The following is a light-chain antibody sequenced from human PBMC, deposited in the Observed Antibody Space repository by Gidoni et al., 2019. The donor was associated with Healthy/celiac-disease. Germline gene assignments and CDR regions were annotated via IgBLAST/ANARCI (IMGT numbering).Light chain of an antibody. J-gene: IGKJ4*01. CDR2: AAS. V-gene: IGKV1-39*01. CDR1: QSISSY. CDR3: QQSYSTPHT. Sequence: IQMTQYPSSLSASVGDRVTITCRASQSISSYLNWYQQKPGKAPKLLIYAASSLQSRVPSRFSGSGSGTDFTLTISSLQPEDFATYYFQQSYSTPHTFGGGTKVEIK.